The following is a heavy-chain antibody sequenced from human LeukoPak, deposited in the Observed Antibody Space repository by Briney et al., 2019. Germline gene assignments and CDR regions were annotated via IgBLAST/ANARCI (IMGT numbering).Heavy chain of an antibody. CDR2: IYPGDSDT. CDR3: ATLRGANWFDT. CDR1: GYSFTRFW. J-gene: IGHJ5*02. D-gene: IGHD3-16*01. V-gene: IGHV5-51*01. Sequence: GESLKISCKGSGYSFTRFWVGWVRQMPGKGLECLGIIYPGDSDTRYSPSFQGQVTISVDKSITTAYLQWSSLKASDTAMYYCATLRGANWFDTWGQGTLVTVSS.